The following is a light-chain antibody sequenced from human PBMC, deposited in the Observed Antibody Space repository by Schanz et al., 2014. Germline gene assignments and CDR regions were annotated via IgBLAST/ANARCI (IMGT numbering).Light chain of an antibody. CDR1: SSDIGSYNY. CDR3: SSYTSSRTLL. J-gene: IGLJ2*01. Sequence: QSALTQPASVSGSPGQSITISCTGTSSDIGSYNYVSWYQQYPGEAPKLIIYDVTYRPSGVSHRFSGSKSGNTASLTISGLLAEDEADYYCSSYTSSRTLLFGGGTKLTVL. V-gene: IGLV2-14*01. CDR2: DVT.